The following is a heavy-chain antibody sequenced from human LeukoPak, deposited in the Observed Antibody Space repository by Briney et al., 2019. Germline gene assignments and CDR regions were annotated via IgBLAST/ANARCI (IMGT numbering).Heavy chain of an antibody. CDR1: GFTFSNYA. Sequence: GGSLRLSCGASGFTFSNYAMSWVRQAPGKGLEWVSSISGSGGSTYYADSVKGRFTISRDNSKNTLYLQMNSLRVEDTAVYYCVREGANIVVVTAILPFVGDTFDIWGQGTMVTVSS. V-gene: IGHV3-23*01. J-gene: IGHJ3*02. CDR3: VREGANIVVVTAILPFVGDTFDI. CDR2: ISGSGGST. D-gene: IGHD2-21*02.